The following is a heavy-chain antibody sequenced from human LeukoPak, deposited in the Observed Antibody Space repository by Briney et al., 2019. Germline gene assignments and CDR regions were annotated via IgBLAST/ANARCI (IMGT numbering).Heavy chain of an antibody. CDR3: VRDGNSFDY. CDR1: GFTFSSYA. Sequence: QSGGSLRLSCAASGFTFSSYAMHWVRQAPGKGLEWVAVISYDGSNKYYADSVKGRFTISRDNSKNTLYLQMHSLRAEDTGVYYCVRDGNSFDYWGQGTPVTVSS. CDR2: ISYDGSNK. J-gene: IGHJ4*02. V-gene: IGHV3-30-3*01.